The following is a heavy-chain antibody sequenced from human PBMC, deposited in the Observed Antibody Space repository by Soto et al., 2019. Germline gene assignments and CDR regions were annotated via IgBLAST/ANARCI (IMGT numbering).Heavy chain of an antibody. CDR2: IYYSGST. D-gene: IGHD2-2*01. Sequence: QLQLQESGPRLVKPSETLSLTCSVCGGSISSSSYSWGWIRQPPGKGLEWIGTIYYSGSTHYNPSLEARVAISADTPNNQLSLRLSSVTAADTAVYYCGRQPGHCGSTTCFGYYSVDVWGQGTTVTVS. CDR1: GGSISSSSYS. CDR3: GRQPGHCGSTTCFGYYSVDV. V-gene: IGHV4-39*01. J-gene: IGHJ6*02.